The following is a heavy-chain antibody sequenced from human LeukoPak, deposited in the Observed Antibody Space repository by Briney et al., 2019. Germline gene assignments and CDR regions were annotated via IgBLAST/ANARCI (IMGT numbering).Heavy chain of an antibody. CDR2: ISGSGGTA. CDR1: GFTFSIYA. D-gene: IGHD5-18*01. V-gene: IGHV3-23*01. Sequence: GGSLRLSCAASGFTFSIYAMSWVRQAPGKGLEWASAISGSGGTAYYADSVKGRFTISRDNSKNTLYLQMNSLRAEDTAVYYCARDDSYGTNDAFDIWGQGTMVTVSS. J-gene: IGHJ3*02. CDR3: ARDDSYGTNDAFDI.